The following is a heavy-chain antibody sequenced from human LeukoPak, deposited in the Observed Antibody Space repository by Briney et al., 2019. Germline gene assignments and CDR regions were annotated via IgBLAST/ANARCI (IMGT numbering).Heavy chain of an antibody. J-gene: IGHJ5*02. CDR3: AKDRLLWFGELFTWFDP. D-gene: IGHD3-10*01. V-gene: IGHV3-30*18. CDR2: ISYDGSNK. Sequence: PGRSLRLSCAASGSTFSSYGMHWVRQAPGKGLEWVAVISYDGSNKYYADSVKGRFTISRDNSKNTLYLQMNSLRAEDTAVYYCAKDRLLWFGELFTWFDPWGQGTLVTVSS. CDR1: GSTFSSYG.